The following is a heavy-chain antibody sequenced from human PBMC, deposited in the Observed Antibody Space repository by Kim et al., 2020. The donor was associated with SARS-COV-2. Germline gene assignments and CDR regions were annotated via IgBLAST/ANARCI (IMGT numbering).Heavy chain of an antibody. CDR3: IKIRLYWTGYTDY. V-gene: IGHV3-23*01. Sequence: GGSLRLSCAASGFRFNDYGMSWVRQAPGKGLEWVSTISGSGDSRDYTDAVKGRFTISRDNSKNTVYLQMDSLRVDDTAVYFCIKIRLYWTGYTDYWGQG. CDR1: GFRFNDYG. CDR2: ISGSGDSR. D-gene: IGHD2-8*02. J-gene: IGHJ4*02.